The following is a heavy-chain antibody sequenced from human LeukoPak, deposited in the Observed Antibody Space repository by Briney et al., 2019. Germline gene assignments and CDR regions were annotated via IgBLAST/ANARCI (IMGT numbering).Heavy chain of an antibody. Sequence: SETLSLTCTVSGGSISSGGYYWSWIRQHPGKGLEWIGYIYYSGRTYSNPSLKSRVTISVDTSKNQFSLKLSSVTAADTAVYYCARQKRGYSGYDWAIDYWGQGTLVTVSS. V-gene: IGHV4-31*03. CDR1: GGSISSGGYY. J-gene: IGHJ4*02. CDR3: ARQKRGYSGYDWAIDY. D-gene: IGHD5-12*01. CDR2: IYYSGRT.